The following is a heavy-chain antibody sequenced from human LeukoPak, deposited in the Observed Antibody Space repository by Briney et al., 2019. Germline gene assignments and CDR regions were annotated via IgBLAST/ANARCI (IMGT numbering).Heavy chain of an antibody. V-gene: IGHV3-21*01. J-gene: IGHJ4*02. D-gene: IGHD3-22*01. CDR3: ARDLKYYDSSGFDY. CDR2: ISSSSSYI. Sequence: GGSLRLSCATSGFTFSSYSMNWVRQAPGKGLEWVSCISSSSSYIYYTDSVKGRFTISGDNAKNSLTLQMNSLRAEDTAVNYCARDLKYYDSSGFDYWGQGTLVTVSS. CDR1: GFTFSSYS.